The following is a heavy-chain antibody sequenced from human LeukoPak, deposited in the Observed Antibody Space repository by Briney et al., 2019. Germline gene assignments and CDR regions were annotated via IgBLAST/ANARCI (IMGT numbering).Heavy chain of an antibody. CDR3: ARHAGNARSRFDY. Sequence: KPSETLSLTRTVSGGPLSSYYWSWIRQPPGKGLEWIGYIYYSGSTNYNPSLKSRVTISVDTSKNQFSLKLSSVTAADTAVYYCARHAGNARSRFDYWGQGTLVTVSS. J-gene: IGHJ4*02. CDR2: IYYSGST. CDR1: GGPLSSYY. D-gene: IGHD4-23*01. V-gene: IGHV4-59*08.